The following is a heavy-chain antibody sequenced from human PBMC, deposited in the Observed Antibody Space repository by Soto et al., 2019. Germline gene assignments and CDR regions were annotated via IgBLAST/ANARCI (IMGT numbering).Heavy chain of an antibody. D-gene: IGHD6-13*01. J-gene: IGHJ6*02. CDR1: GGTFSSYA. V-gene: IGHV1-69*06. Sequence: SVKVSGKASGGTFSSYAISWVRQAPGQGLEWMGGIIPIFGTANYAQKFQGRVTITADKSTSTAYMELSSLRSEDTAVYYCARPTYSSSWYGYYGMDVWGQGTTVTVSS. CDR2: IIPIFGTA. CDR3: ARPTYSSSWYGYYGMDV.